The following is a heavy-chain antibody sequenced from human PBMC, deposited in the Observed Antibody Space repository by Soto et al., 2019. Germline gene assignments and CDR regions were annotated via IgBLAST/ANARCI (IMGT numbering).Heavy chain of an antibody. CDR2: IDPRSGGT. D-gene: IGHD1-20*01. Sequence: ASVKVSCKASGYIFTDHYLHWVRQAPGQGLEWVGWIDPRSGGTSYALKFHGRVTMTRDTSISTAYMEVSRLGSDDAAVYFCARDGPRGITGSRWYYYGLDVWGQGTTVTVYS. V-gene: IGHV1-2*02. CDR1: GYIFTDHY. CDR3: ARDGPRGITGSRWYYYGLDV. J-gene: IGHJ6*02.